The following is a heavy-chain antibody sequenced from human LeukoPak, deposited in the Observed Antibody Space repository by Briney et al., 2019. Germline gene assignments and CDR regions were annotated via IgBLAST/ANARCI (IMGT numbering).Heavy chain of an antibody. J-gene: IGHJ6*03. D-gene: IGHD5-18*01. CDR2: IKQDGSEK. V-gene: IGHV3-7*01. CDR1: GFTFSSYW. CDR3: ARGDTAMVGYYYYMDV. Sequence: GGSLRLSCAASGFTFSSYWMSWVRQAPGKGLEWVANIKQDGSEKYYVDSVKGRFTISRDNAKNSLYLQMNSLRAEDTAVYYCARGDTAMVGYYYYMDVWGKGTTVTISS.